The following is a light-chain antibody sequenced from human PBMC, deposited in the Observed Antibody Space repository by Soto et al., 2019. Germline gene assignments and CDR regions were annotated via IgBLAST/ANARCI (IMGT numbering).Light chain of an antibody. CDR3: QKYKTAPWT. CDR2: VAY. J-gene: IGKJ1*01. Sequence: DIQMTQSPSSLSASVGERVTITCRASQGISNYLAWYQQQPGKVPKLLIYVAYTLQSGVPSRFGGSGTGTDFTLTISSLPPGDVATYYCQKYKTAPWTFGQGTKVEIK. V-gene: IGKV1-27*01. CDR1: QGISNY.